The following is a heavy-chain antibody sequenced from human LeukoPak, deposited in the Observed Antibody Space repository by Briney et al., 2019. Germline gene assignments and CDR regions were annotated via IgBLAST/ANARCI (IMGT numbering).Heavy chain of an antibody. CDR1: GGSFSGYY. D-gene: IGHD6-19*01. V-gene: IGHV4-34*01. J-gene: IGHJ3*02. CDR3: ARGHGYSDGSSGWPGDAFDI. Sequence: PSETLSLTCDVHGGSFSGYYWSWIRQPPGKGLEWIGEINPSESTNYNPYLKSRVTISVDTSKNQFSLKLSSVTAADTAVYYCARGHGYSDGSSGWPGDAFDIWGQGTMVTVSS. CDR2: INPSEST.